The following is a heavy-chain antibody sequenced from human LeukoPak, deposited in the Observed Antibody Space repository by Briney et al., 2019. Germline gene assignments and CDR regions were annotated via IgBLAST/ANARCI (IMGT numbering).Heavy chain of an antibody. CDR1: GGTFRSYA. D-gene: IGHD1-26*01. V-gene: IGHV1-69*01. Sequence: GSSVKVSCKASGGTFRSYAFTWVRQAPGQGLEWMGGIIPVLGIANYAQKFQGRVTITADESTSTAYMELSSLISEDTAVYYCARRVGATGGVNWFDPWGQGTLVTVSS. CDR2: IIPVLGIA. J-gene: IGHJ5*02. CDR3: ARRVGATGGVNWFDP.